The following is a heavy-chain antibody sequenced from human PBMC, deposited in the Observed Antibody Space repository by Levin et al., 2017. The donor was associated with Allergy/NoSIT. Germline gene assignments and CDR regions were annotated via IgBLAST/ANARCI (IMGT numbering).Heavy chain of an antibody. CDR1: GYTFNTFD. D-gene: IGHD7-27*01. J-gene: IGHJ5*02. CDR3: ARAHVESSPGTGKFDP. Sequence: ASVKVSCKPSGYTFNTFDINWVRQAPGLGLEWMGWVNPTTGNTAYAHKFQGRVTMTSDTSISTAYMELNSLTSEDTAIYYCARAHVESSPGTGKFDPWGQGTLVTVSS. V-gene: IGHV1-8*01. CDR2: VNPTTGNT.